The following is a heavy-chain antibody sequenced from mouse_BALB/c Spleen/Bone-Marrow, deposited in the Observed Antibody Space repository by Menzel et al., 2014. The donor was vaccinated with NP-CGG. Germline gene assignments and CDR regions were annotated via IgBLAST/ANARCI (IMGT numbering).Heavy chain of an antibody. Sequence: QVQLQQSGAELVRPGASVKLSCKASGYSFISYWMNWVKQRPGHGLEWLGMIHPSDTETRLNQRFKDKATLTVDKSSSTAYMQLNSPASEDSAVYYCARLEGNYGSTFAYWGQGTLVTVSA. CDR3: ARLEGNYGSTFAY. CDR1: GYSFISYW. J-gene: IGHJ3*01. V-gene: IGHV1-61*01. CDR2: IHPSDTET. D-gene: IGHD1-1*01.